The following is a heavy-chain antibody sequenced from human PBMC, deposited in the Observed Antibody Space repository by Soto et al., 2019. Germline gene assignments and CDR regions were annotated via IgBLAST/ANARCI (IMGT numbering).Heavy chain of an antibody. CDR2: ITSDRKTI. D-gene: IGHD2-2*03. Sequence: GGSLRLSCAASGFTFSIYSMNWVRQAPGKGLEWVSYITSDRKTIHYADSVKGRFTIFRDSAKNSLYLQMNSLRDEDTAVYYCARIGYSSSSNDYWGQGTLVTVSS. J-gene: IGHJ4*02. V-gene: IGHV3-48*02. CDR1: GFTFSIYS. CDR3: ARIGYSSSSNDY.